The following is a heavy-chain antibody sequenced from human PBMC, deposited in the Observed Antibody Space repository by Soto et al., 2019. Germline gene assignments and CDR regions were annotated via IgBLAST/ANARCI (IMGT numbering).Heavy chain of an antibody. Sequence: PGGSLRLSCAASGFTFSSYAMHWVRQAPGKGLEWVAVISYDGSNKYYADSVKGRFTISRDNSKNTLYLQMNSLRAEDTAVYYCARAIRYYGSGCYFDYWGQGTLVTVSS. J-gene: IGHJ4*02. CDR1: GFTFSSYA. CDR3: ARAIRYYGSGCYFDY. CDR2: ISYDGSNK. D-gene: IGHD3-10*01. V-gene: IGHV3-30-3*01.